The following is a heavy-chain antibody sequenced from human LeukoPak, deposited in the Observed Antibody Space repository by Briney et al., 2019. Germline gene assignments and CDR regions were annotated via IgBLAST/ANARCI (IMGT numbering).Heavy chain of an antibody. V-gene: IGHV4-59*01. Sequence: SETLSLTCTVSGGSISSYYWSWIRQPPGKGLEWIGYIYYSGSTNYNPSLKSRVTISVDTSKNQFSLKLSSVTAADTAVYYCARIGYDFWSGYYYYYMDVWGKGTTVTVS. CDR2: IYYSGST. D-gene: IGHD3-3*01. CDR3: ARIGYDFWSGYYYYYMDV. CDR1: GGSISSYY. J-gene: IGHJ6*03.